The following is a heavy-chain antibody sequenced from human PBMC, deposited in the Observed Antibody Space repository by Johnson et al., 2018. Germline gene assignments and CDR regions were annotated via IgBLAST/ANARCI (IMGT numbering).Heavy chain of an antibody. CDR1: GFTFSSYW. V-gene: IGHV3-74*01. CDR2: INSDGSST. Sequence: VRLQESGGGLVQHGGSLRLSCAASGFTFSSYWLHWVRQAPGKGLVWVSRINSDGSSTSYADSVKGRFTISRDNAKNTLYLQMNSLRAEDTAVYYCAREDLYYYYYMDVWGKGTTVTVSS. CDR3: AREDLYYYYYMDV. J-gene: IGHJ6*03.